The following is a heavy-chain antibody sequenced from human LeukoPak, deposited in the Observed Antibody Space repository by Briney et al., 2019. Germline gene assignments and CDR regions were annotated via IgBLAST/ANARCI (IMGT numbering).Heavy chain of an antibody. CDR1: GYTFTDYY. CDR2: INPYSGDT. Sequence: GASVKVSCKASGYTFTDYYMHWVRLAPGPGLEWMGWINPYSGDTNYAQKFQGRVTMTRDTSISTAYMELSSLRSDDTAVYYCARSSYDSSLRIDDFWGQGTLVTVSP. D-gene: IGHD3-22*01. J-gene: IGHJ4*02. V-gene: IGHV1-2*02. CDR3: ARSSYDSSLRIDDF.